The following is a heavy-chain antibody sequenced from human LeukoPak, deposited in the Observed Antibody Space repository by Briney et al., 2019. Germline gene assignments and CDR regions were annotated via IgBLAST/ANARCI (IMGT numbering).Heavy chain of an antibody. J-gene: IGHJ4*02. D-gene: IGHD6-19*01. CDR2: ISWNSGSI. Sequence: PGRSLRLSCAASGFTFDDYAMHWVRQAPGKGLEWVSGISWNSGSIGYADSVKGRFTISRDNAKNSLYLQMNSLRAEDTASYYCAKAANPAVASHIDYWGQGTLVTVSS. CDR3: AKAANPAVASHIDY. V-gene: IGHV3-9*01. CDR1: GFTFDDYA.